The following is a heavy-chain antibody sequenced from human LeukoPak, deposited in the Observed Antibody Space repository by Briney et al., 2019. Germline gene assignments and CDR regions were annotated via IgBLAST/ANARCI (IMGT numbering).Heavy chain of an antibody. CDR3: AKDKAYCCGGTCRQDYYGLDV. J-gene: IGHJ6*02. CDR2: TNWDGNNI. CDR1: GFNFDDHA. D-gene: IGHD2-15*01. V-gene: IGHV3-9*01. Sequence: GGSLRLSCAASGFNFDDHAMHWVRQVPGKGLEGVSGTNWDGNNIGYADSVKGRFYISRDNGKNSLYLQMNSLRVEDTALYFCAKDKAYCCGGTCRQDYYGLDVWGQGTTVTVSS.